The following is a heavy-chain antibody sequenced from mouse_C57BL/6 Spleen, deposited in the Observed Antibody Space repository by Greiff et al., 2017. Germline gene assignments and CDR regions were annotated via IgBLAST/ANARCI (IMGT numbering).Heavy chain of an antibody. CDR2: IHPTSGST. V-gene: IGHV1-64*01. CDR1: GYTFTSYW. CDR3: AIITTVVDAMDY. J-gene: IGHJ4*01. Sequence: VQLKQPGAELVKPGASVKLSCKASGYTFTSYWMHWVKQRPGQGLEWIGMIHPTSGSTNYNEKFKSKATLTVDKSSSTAYMQLSSLTSEDSAVYYCAIITTVVDAMDYWGQGTSGTVSS. D-gene: IGHD1-1*01.